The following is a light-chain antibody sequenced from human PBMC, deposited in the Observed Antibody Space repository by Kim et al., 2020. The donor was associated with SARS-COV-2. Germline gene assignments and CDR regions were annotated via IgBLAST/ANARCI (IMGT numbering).Light chain of an antibody. Sequence: SYELTQPLSVSVALGQTARITCGGNNIGSKNVHWYQQKPGQAPVLVIYRDSNRPSGIPERFSGSNSGNTATLTISRAQAGDEADYYSQVWDSSTGKVFGG. CDR3: QVWDSSTGKV. CDR1: NIGSKN. CDR2: RDS. J-gene: IGLJ2*01. V-gene: IGLV3-9*01.